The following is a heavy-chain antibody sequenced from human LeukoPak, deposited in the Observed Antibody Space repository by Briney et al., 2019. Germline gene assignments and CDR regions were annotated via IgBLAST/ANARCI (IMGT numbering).Heavy chain of an antibody. CDR1: GFTVTSNY. V-gene: IGHV3-53*01. CDR3: AKAPPYTKYFES. Sequence: GGSLRLSCVASGFTVTSNYMTWVRKAPGKGLECVSLIYSDDSTYYADSVKGRFTISRDNSKNTLYLQMNSLRAEDTAVYYCAKAPPYTKYFESWGQGTLVTVSS. D-gene: IGHD2-8*01. CDR2: IYSDDST. J-gene: IGHJ4*02.